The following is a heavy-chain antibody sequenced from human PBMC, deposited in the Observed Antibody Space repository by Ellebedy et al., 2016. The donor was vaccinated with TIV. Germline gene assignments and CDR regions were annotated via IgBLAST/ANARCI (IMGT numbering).Heavy chain of an antibody. CDR3: ATSAGSCTFCYYYYYGMDV. D-gene: IGHD3-3*02. Sequence: GESLKISCVASGFTFRSYAMHWVRQAPGKGLEWVAVISYDGSKKYHVDSVKGRFTIARDDSKNTLYLQMNSLRVEDTAVYYCATSAGSCTFCYYYYYGMDVWGQGTTVTVSS. V-gene: IGHV3-30*04. CDR1: GFTFRSYA. CDR2: ISYDGSKK. J-gene: IGHJ6*02.